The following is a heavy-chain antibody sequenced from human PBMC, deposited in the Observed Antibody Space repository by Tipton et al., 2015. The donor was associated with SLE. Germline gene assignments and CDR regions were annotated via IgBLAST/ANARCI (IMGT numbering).Heavy chain of an antibody. CDR1: GGTFSSYA. CDR3: ARGEVRTQYFQH. V-gene: IGHV1-69*13. D-gene: IGHD3-10*01. J-gene: IGHJ1*01. CDR2: IIPIFGTA. Sequence: QSGAEVKKPGASVKVSCKASGGTFSSYAISWVRQAPGQGLEWMGGIIPIFGTANYAQKFQGRVTIAADESTSTAYMELSSLRSEDTAVYYCARGEVRTQYFQHWGQGTLVTVSS.